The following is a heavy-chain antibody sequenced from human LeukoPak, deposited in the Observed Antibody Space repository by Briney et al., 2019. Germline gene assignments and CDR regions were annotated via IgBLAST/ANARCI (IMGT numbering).Heavy chain of an antibody. V-gene: IGHV1-69*01. CDR2: IIPIFRTA. D-gene: IGHD2-15*01. J-gene: IGHJ5*02. Sequence: GSSVKVSCKPSRGTLNSYAISWVRQAPRQGLTWMEGIIPIFRTANYAQKFQGRGTITADESTSTAYMERSSLRSEDTAAYYCASGGVSVVEVAATQSWFVPWGQGTLVTVSS. CDR3: ASGGVSVVEVAATQSWFVP. CDR1: RGTLNSYA.